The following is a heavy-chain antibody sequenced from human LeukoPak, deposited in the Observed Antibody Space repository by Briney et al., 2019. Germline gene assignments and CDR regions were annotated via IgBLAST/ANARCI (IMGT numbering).Heavy chain of an antibody. CDR2: IYYSGST. CDR1: GDSIGAYY. CDR3: ARLQESCSGDSCYPDYYYYGREV. Sequence: SETLSLTCTVSGDSIGAYYWHWIRQPPGEGLEWIGYIYYSGSTNYNPSLKSRVTLSIDTSKNQFSLRLSSVTAADTAVYFCARLQESCSGDSCYPDYYYYGREVWGQGTTVTVSS. D-gene: IGHD2-15*01. V-gene: IGHV4-59*08. J-gene: IGHJ6*02.